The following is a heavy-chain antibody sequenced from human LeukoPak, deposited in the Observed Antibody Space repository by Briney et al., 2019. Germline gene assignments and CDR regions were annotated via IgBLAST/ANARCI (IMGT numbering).Heavy chain of an antibody. J-gene: IGHJ3*02. CDR2: IYYSGST. CDR1: GGSISSYY. V-gene: IGHV4-59*01. Sequence: SETLSLTCTVSGGSISSYYWSWIRQPPRKGLEWIGCIYYSGSTNYNPSLKSRVTISVDTSKNQFSLKLSSVTAADTAVYYCAREDGPSDAFDIWGQGTMVTVSS. CDR3: AREDGPSDAFDI.